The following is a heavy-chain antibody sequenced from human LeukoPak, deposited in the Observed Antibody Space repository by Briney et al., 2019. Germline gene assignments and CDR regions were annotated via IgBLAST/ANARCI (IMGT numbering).Heavy chain of an antibody. J-gene: IGHJ5*02. V-gene: IGHV4-30-4*08. CDR3: ARSLGQLLGFDP. CDR2: IFYSGST. D-gene: IGHD3-10*01. CDR1: GGSTSSGDFY. Sequence: PSQTLSLTCNVSGGSTSSGDFYWSWFRQSPGKGLEWIGHIFYSGSTNYSPSLASRVTISIDTSEKQFSLSLRSVTAAGTAIYYCARSLGQLLGFDPWGPGTLVTVSS.